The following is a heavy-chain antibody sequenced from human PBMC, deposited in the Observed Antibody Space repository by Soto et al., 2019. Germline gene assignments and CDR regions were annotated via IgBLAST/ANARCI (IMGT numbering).Heavy chain of an antibody. D-gene: IGHD3-3*01. J-gene: IGHJ6*04. V-gene: IGHV1-58*02. CDR3: AAELNRITIFGVVSFVDV. CDR1: GFTFTSSA. Sequence: ASVKVSCKASGFTFTSSAMQWVRQARGQRLEWIGWIVVGSGNTNYAQKFQERVTITRDMSTSTAYMELSSLRSEDTAVYYCAAELNRITIFGVVSFVDVWGKGTTVTVSS. CDR2: IVVGSGNT.